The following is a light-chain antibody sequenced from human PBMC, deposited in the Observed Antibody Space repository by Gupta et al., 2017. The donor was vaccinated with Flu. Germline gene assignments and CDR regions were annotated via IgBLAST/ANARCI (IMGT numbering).Light chain of an antibody. CDR2: TAS. V-gene: IGKV3-20*01. J-gene: IGKJ1*01. Sequence: GTLCLSPGKTATPSCRASQTHESSYLAWYQQKPGQAPRRLIYTASKRATGVPDRFSGSGSGTEFTLNISGVEPEDVAVYYCHHEGNTPCSFGRGTKVEI. CDR1: QTHESSY. CDR3: HHEGNTPCS.